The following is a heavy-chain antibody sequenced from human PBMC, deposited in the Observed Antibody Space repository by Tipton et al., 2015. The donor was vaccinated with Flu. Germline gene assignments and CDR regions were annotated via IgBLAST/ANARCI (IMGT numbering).Heavy chain of an antibody. J-gene: IGHJ4*02. CDR1: GGSINGSNFY. V-gene: IGHV4-39*02. CDR3: AREAGGNSDPYFDY. Sequence: TLSLTCTVSGGSINGSNFYWGWLRQPPGKGLEWIASFSYSRNTHYNPSLKSRVTISVDTSKNQFSLRLSSVTAADTAVYYCAREAGGNSDPYFDYWGQGTLVTVSS. CDR2: FSYSRNT. D-gene: IGHD4-23*01.